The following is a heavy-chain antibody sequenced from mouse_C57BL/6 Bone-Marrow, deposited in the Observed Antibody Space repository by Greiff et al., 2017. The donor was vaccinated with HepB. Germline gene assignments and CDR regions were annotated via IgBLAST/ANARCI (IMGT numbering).Heavy chain of an antibody. V-gene: IGHV5-17*01. CDR1: GFTFSDYG. Sequence: EVQGVESGGGLVKPGGSLKLSCAASGFTFSDYGMHWVRQAPEKGLEWVAYISSGSSTIYYADTVKGRFTISRDNAKNTLFLQMTSLRAEDTAMYYCARTFITTVVPYFDVWGTGTTVTVSS. CDR2: ISSGSSTI. D-gene: IGHD1-1*01. J-gene: IGHJ1*03. CDR3: ARTFITTVVPYFDV.